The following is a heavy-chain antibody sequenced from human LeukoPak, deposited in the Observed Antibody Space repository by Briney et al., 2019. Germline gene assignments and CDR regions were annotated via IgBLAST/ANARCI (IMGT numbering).Heavy chain of an antibody. D-gene: IGHD6-6*01. CDR3: AGYCSSEDY. CDR2: ISSGSTYI. V-gene: IGHV3-21*01. J-gene: IGHJ4*02. Sequence: PGGSLGLSCAASGFAFSTCSMNWVRQAPGKGLEWVSAISSGSTYIYYADSVKGRFTISRDDAKNSLSLQMNSLRTEDTAVYFCAGYCSSEDYWGQGTLVTVSS. CDR1: GFAFSTCS.